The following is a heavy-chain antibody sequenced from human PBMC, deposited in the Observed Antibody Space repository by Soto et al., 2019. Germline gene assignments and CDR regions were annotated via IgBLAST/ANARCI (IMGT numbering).Heavy chain of an antibody. CDR2: ISYDGSNK. Sequence: PVGSLRLSCAASVFTFSSYAMHWVRQSPGKGLEWVAVISYDGSNKYYADSVKGRFTISRDNSKNTLYLQMNSLRAEDTAVYYCARTGSGSYSGSFDYWGQGNRVTV. CDR3: ARTGSGSYSGSFDY. CDR1: VFTFSSYA. D-gene: IGHD3-10*01. J-gene: IGHJ4*02. V-gene: IGHV3-30-3*01.